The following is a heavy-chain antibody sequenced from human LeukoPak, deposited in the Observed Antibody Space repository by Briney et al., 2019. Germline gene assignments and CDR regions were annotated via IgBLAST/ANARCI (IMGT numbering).Heavy chain of an antibody. V-gene: IGHV4-4*07. Sequence: SETLSLTCCVSCGSLSSYYWIWIRQPAGKGLEWIGRIYTSGSTNYNPSLQSRVTMAVDTSKNQFSLKLSSVTAADTAVYYCASTLSVLRYVDWPSWFGYWGQGTLVTVSS. CDR2: IYTSGST. D-gene: IGHD3-9*01. CDR1: CGSLSSYY. CDR3: ASTLSVLRYVDWPSWFGY. J-gene: IGHJ4*02.